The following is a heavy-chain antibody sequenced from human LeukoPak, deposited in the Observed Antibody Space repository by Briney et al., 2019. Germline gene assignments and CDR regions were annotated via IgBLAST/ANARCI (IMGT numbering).Heavy chain of an antibody. CDR1: GYTFTIYY. D-gene: IGHD3-16*01. V-gene: IGHV7-4-1*02. CDR3: AREGESNSFDY. CDR2: INTNTGDP. J-gene: IGHJ4*02. Sequence: ASVKVSFKASGYTFTIYYMHWVRQAPGQGLEWMGWINTNTGDPTYAQGFTGRFVFSLDTSVSTAYLQISSLKAEDTAVYYCAREGESNSFDYWGQGTLVTVSS.